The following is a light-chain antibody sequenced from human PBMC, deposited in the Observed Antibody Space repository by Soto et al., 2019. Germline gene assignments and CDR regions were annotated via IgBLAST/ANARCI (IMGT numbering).Light chain of an antibody. J-gene: IGLJ1*01. CDR2: EVS. Sequence: QSVRTQPASVSGSPGQSVTISCTGTISDVGGYNYVSWYQQHPSNAPKLMIYEVSNRPSGVSNRFSGSKSGNTASLTISGLQAEDEADYYCSSYTSSSPYVFGTGPKVTAL. V-gene: IGLV2-14*01. CDR3: SSYTSSSPYV. CDR1: ISDVGGYNY.